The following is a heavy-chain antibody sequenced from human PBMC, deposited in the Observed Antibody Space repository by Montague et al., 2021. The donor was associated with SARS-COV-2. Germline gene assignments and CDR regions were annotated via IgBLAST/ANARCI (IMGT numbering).Heavy chain of an antibody. CDR3: ARTRGYDPLFDF. J-gene: IGHJ4*02. D-gene: IGHD5-12*01. V-gene: IGHV4-59*01. CDR1: GGSISSNF. Sequence: SETLSLTCTVSGGSISSNFWSWIRQPPGRELEWIGYIYYSGSTNYNPSLKSRVTISVDTSKKQFSLQLSSVTAADTAVYYCARTRGYDPLFDFWGQGTLVTVSS. CDR2: IYYSGST.